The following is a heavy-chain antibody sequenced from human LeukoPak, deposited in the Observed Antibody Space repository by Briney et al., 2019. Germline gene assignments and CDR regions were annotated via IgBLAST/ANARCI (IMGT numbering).Heavy chain of an antibody. CDR3: AKDGGGSGDPGPHFDY. CDR2: ISYDGSNK. CDR1: GFTFSSYE. Sequence: GGSLRLSCAASGFTFSSYEMNWVRQAPGKGLEWVAVISYDGSNKYYADSVKGRFTISRDNSKNTLYLQMNSLRAEDTAVYYCAKDGGGSGDPGPHFDYWGQGTLVTVSS. D-gene: IGHD3-16*01. J-gene: IGHJ4*02. V-gene: IGHV3-30*18.